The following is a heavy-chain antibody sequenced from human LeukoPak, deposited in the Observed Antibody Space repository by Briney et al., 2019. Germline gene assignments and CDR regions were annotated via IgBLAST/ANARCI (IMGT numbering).Heavy chain of an antibody. V-gene: IGHV4-34*01. J-gene: IGHJ5*02. Sequence: SETLSLTCAVYGGSFSGYYWSWIRQPPGKGLEWIGEINHSGSTNYNPSLKSRVTISVDTSKNQFSLKLSSVTAADTAVYYCARLGVRGFDPWGQGTLVPVSS. CDR2: INHSGST. D-gene: IGHD1-26*01. CDR3: ARLGVRGFDP. CDR1: GGSFSGYY.